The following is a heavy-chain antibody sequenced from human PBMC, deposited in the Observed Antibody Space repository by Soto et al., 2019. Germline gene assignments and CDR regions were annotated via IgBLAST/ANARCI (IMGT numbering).Heavy chain of an antibody. Sequence: PSETLSLTCAVSGGSISSGGYSWSWIRQPPGKGLEWIGYIYHSGSTYYNPSLKSRVTISVDRSKNQFSLKLSSVTAADTAVYYCARAGGPYYYDSSGYGTWAFDIWGQATMVTVS. CDR3: ARAGGPYYYDSSGYGTWAFDI. CDR2: IYHSGST. CDR1: GGSISSGGYS. J-gene: IGHJ3*02. D-gene: IGHD3-22*01. V-gene: IGHV4-30-2*01.